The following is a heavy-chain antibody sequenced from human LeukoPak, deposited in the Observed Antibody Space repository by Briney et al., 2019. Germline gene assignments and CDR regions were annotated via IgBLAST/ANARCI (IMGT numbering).Heavy chain of an antibody. CDR2: ITSSSTYI. D-gene: IGHD4-23*01. J-gene: IGHJ5*02. CDR1: GFTFSGYS. V-gene: IGHV3-21*01. Sequence: GGSLRLSCAASGFTFSGYSMNWVRQAPGKGLEWVSSITSSSTYIYYSDSVKGRFTISRDNAKNSMYLQMNSLRAEDTAVYYCARCGGGNPRWFDPWGQGTLVTVSS. CDR3: ARCGGGNPRWFDP.